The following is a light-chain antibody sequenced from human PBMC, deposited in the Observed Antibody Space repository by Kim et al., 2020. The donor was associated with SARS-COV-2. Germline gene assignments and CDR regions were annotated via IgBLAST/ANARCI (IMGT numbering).Light chain of an antibody. CDR3: QQYNNWPLYS. Sequence: VSPGERATLSCRASQGVSSNLAWYQQKPGQAPRLLIYGASTRATGIPDRFSGSGSGTEFTLTISSLQSEDFAVYYCQQYNNWPLYSFGQGTKLEI. V-gene: IGKV3-15*01. CDR2: GAS. J-gene: IGKJ2*03. CDR1: QGVSSN.